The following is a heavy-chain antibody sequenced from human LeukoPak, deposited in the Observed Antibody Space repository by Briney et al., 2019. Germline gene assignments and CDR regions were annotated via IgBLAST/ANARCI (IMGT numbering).Heavy chain of an antibody. CDR1: GYIFTNHA. CDR3: ARVTAESYSDSSGYYSY. Sequence: ASVKVSCKASGYIFTNHAMHWVCQAPGQRLEWMGWINVGNGNTKYSEKFQDRVIISRDTSASTAYMELSSLRSEDTAVYFCARVTAESYSDSSGYYSYWGQGTLVTVSS. V-gene: IGHV1-3*01. CDR2: INVGNGNT. J-gene: IGHJ4*02. D-gene: IGHD3-22*01.